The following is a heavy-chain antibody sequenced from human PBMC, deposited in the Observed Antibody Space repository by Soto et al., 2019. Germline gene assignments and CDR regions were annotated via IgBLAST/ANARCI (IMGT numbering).Heavy chain of an antibody. V-gene: IGHV4-39*01. Sequence: SETLSLTCTVYGGSISSSSYYWGWIRQPPEKGLEWIGSIYYSGSTYYNPSLKSRVTISVDTSKNQFSLKLSSVTAADTAVYYCASNVGYDFWSGYEAIWGQGTMVTVSS. D-gene: IGHD3-3*01. CDR1: GGSISSSSYY. CDR3: ASNVGYDFWSGYEAI. J-gene: IGHJ3*02. CDR2: IYYSGST.